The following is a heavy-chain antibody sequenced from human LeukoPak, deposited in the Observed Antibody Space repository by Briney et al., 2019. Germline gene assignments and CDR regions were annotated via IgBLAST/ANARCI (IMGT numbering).Heavy chain of an antibody. CDR3: ARPYYYGSGSSSSYYYYGMDV. Sequence: GESLKISCKGSGYSFTSYWISWGRQMPGKGLEWMGRIDPSDSYTNYSPSFQGHVTISADKSISTAYLQWSSLKASDTAMYYCARPYYYGSGSSSSYYYYGMDVWGQGTTVTVSS. J-gene: IGHJ6*02. CDR2: IDPSDSYT. D-gene: IGHD3-10*01. CDR1: GYSFTSYW. V-gene: IGHV5-10-1*01.